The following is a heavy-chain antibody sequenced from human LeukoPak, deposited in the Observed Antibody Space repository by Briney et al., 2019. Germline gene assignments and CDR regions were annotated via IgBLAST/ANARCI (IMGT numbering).Heavy chain of an antibody. J-gene: IGHJ3*02. CDR2: IYPGDSDT. CDR3: ARTYSSTWWDGFDI. Sequence: GESLKISCKGSGYSFINYWIGWVRQMPGKGLEWMGIIYPGDSDTRYSPSFQGQVTISADKSISTAYLQWSSLKASDTAVYYCARTYSSTWWDGFDIWGQGTMVTVSS. CDR1: GYSFINYW. D-gene: IGHD6-13*01. V-gene: IGHV5-51*01.